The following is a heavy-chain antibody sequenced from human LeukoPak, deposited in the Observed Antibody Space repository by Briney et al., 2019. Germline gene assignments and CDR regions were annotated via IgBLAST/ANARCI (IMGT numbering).Heavy chain of an antibody. V-gene: IGHV4-61*02. Sequence: PSQTLSLTCTVSGGSISSGSYYWSWIRQPAGKGLEWIGRIYTSGSTNYNPSLKSRVTISVDTSKNQFSLKLSSVTAADTAVYYCARVLTSAYYYYYMDVWGKGTTVTVSS. D-gene: IGHD1-26*01. CDR2: IYTSGST. CDR3: ARVLTSAYYYYYMDV. J-gene: IGHJ6*03. CDR1: GGSISSGSYY.